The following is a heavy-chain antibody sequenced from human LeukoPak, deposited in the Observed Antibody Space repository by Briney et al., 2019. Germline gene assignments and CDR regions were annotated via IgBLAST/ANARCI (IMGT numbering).Heavy chain of an antibody. V-gene: IGHV1-69*15. CDR2: IIPIFGTA. D-gene: IGHD4-11*01. J-gene: IGHJ4*02. CDR1: GGTFSSYA. CDR3: AREREDDCSNYFDY. Sequence: ASVKVSCKASGGTFSSYAISWVRQAPGQGLEWMGRIIPIFGTANYAQKFQGRVTITADESTSTACMELSSLRSEDTAVYYCAREREDDCSNYFDYWGQGTLVTVSS.